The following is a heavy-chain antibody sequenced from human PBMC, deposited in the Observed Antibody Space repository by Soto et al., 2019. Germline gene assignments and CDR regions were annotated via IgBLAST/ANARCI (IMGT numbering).Heavy chain of an antibody. CDR1: GGSISNNNW. CDR3: ARSWALEGYYYGMDV. J-gene: IGHJ6*02. CDR2: INHSGST. V-gene: IGHV4-4*02. Sequence: QVQLQESGPRLVKPSGTLSLTCAVSGGSISNNNWWTWVRQPPGKGLEWIGEINHSGSTNYNPSLKSRVSISIDGSKIQFSLRLTSVTAADTAVYYCARSWALEGYYYGMDVWGQGTTVTVSS. D-gene: IGHD1-26*01.